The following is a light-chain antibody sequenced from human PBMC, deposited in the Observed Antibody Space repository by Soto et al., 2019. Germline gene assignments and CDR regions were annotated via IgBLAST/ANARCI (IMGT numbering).Light chain of an antibody. J-gene: IGKJ2*01. CDR1: QSVSSY. CDR2: DAS. Sequence: EIVLTQSPATPSLSPGERATLSYRASQSVSSYLAWYQQKPGQAPRLLIYDASNRATGIPARFSGSGSGTDFTLTISSLEPEDFAVYYCQQRSNWYTFGQGTKLEIK. CDR3: QQRSNWYT. V-gene: IGKV3-11*01.